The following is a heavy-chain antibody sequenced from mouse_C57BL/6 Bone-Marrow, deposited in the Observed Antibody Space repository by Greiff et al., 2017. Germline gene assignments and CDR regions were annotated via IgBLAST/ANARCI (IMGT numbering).Heavy chain of an antibody. V-gene: IGHV1-64*01. CDR3: AREVKLGPFAY. D-gene: IGHD2-2*01. Sequence: QVQLQQPGAELVKPGASVKLSCKASGYTFTSYWITWVKQRPGQGLEWIGMIYPGSGSTNYNEKFKSKATLTVDKSSSTAYMQLSSLTSEDSAVYFCAREVKLGPFAYWGQGTTVTVSA. CDR1: GYTFTSYW. J-gene: IGHJ2*01. CDR2: IYPGSGST.